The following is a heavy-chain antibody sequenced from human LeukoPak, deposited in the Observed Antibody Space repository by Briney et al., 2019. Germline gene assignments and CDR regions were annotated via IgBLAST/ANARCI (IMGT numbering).Heavy chain of an antibody. V-gene: IGHV3-64*01. J-gene: IGHJ4*02. CDR3: ARGSDGYRYFDY. Sequence: GGSLRLSCAASGFTFSSYAMHWVRQAPGKGLEYVSAISSNGGSTYYANSVKGRFTISRDNSKNTLYLQMGSPRAEDMAVYYCARGSDGYRYFDYWGQGTLVTVSS. CDR1: GFTFSSYA. D-gene: IGHD5-24*01. CDR2: ISSNGGST.